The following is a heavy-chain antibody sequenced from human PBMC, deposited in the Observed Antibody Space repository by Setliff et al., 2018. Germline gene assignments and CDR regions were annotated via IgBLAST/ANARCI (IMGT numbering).Heavy chain of an antibody. Sequence: PSETLSLTCTVYGGSLSNYYWSWVRQPPGQGPEWIVEINHSGITNYNPSLKGRVTMSVDTSKKQLSLKLSTVTAADTALYYCRQAVVGRDVFDIWGQRTVVTVSS. D-gene: IGHD1-1*01. V-gene: IGHV4-34*01. J-gene: IGHJ3*02. CDR3: RQAVVGRDVFDI. CDR2: INHSGIT. CDR1: GGSLSNYY.